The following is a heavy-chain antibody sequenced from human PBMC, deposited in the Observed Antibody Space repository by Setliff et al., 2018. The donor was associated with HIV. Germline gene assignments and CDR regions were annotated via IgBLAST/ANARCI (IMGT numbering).Heavy chain of an antibody. J-gene: IGHJ4*02. CDR1: GGSFSGYY. D-gene: IGHD6-19*01. CDR2: INHSGST. Sequence: SETLSLTCAVYGGSFSGYYWSWIRQPPGKGLEWIGEINHSGSTNYNPSLKSRVTISVDTSKNQFSLKLSSVTAADTAVYYCAITGVAVAGTFGDYWGQGTLVTSPQ. CDR3: AITGVAVAGTFGDY. V-gene: IGHV4-34*01.